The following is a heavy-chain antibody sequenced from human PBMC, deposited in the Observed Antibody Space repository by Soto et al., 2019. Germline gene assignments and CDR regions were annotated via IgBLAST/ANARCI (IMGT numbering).Heavy chain of an antibody. CDR2: IFSTGAT. J-gene: IGHJ6*02. CDR1: GGSITSYY. D-gene: IGHD2-15*01. CDR3: ARVQQRGYSRYSGILDV. V-gene: IGHV4-4*07. Sequence: QVQLQESGPGLVKPSETLSLTCTVSGGSITSYYWNWIRQPAGKGLEWIGRIFSTGATSYNPSLTSRLTMSVDTSKSQLSLRLRYVTAADTPIYYCARVQQRGYSRYSGILDVWGQGSTVTVSS.